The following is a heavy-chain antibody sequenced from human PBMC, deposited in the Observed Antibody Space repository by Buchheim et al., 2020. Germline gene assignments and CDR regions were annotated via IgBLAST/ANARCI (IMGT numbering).Heavy chain of an antibody. D-gene: IGHD6-19*01. CDR1: GFTFSSYA. CDR3: AKDKGESSGWSTNFDY. CDR2: LSGSGGSP. J-gene: IGHJ4*02. V-gene: IGHV3-23*01. Sequence: EVQLLESGGGLVQPGGSLRLSCAASGFTFSSYAMSSVRQAPGKGLEWVSALSGSGGSPYYADSVKGQFTISRDHSKHPLYLQMNSLRAEDTAVYYCAKDKGESSGWSTNFDYWGQGT.